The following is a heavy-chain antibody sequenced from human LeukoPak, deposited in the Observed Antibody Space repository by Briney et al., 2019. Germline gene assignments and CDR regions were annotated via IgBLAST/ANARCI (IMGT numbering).Heavy chain of an antibody. CDR1: GYSISSDYY. V-gene: IGHV4-38-2*02. CDR2: VHHSGRT. J-gene: IGHJ4*02. Sequence: PSETLSLTCTVSGYSISSDYYWGWIRQPPGKGLEWIGSVHHSGRTYYNPSLKSRVTISVDTSKNQFSLKLISVTAADTAVYYCARSTAAAGTDYWGQGTLVTVSS. CDR3: ARSTAAAGTDY. D-gene: IGHD6-13*01.